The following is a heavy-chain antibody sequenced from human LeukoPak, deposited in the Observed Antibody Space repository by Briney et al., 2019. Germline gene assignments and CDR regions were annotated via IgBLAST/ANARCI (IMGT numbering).Heavy chain of an antibody. J-gene: IGHJ5*02. CDR1: GFSLSTSGVG. D-gene: IGHD4-23*01. Sequence: KVSGPTLVNPTQTLTLTCTFSGFSLSTSGVGVGWIRQPPGKALEWLALIYWNDDKRYSPSLKSRLTITKDTSKNQVVLTMTNMDPVDTATYYCAHSPIDGVTTVVTHRWIDPWGQGTLVTVSS. V-gene: IGHV2-5*01. CDR2: IYWNDDK. CDR3: AHSPIDGVTTVVTHRWIDP.